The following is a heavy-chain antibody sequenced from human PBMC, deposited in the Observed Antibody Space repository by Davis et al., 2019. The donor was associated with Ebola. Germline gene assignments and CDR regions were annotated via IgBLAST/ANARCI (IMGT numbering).Heavy chain of an antibody. Sequence: PGGSLRLSCAVSGFSFSDYYMDWVRLTPGKGLEWVGLSRNRDSRYSTEYAASVRGRFTISRDGSKKSLYLQMNSLRSEDTAVYYCARGRGLYYYVPFDYWGQGTLVTVSS. CDR2: SRNRDSRYST. J-gene: IGHJ4*02. CDR3: ARGRGLYYYVPFDY. CDR1: GFSFSDYY. V-gene: IGHV3-72*01. D-gene: IGHD3-10*02.